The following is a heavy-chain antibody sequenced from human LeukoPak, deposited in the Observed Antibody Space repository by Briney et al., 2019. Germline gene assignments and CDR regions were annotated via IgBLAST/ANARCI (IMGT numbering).Heavy chain of an antibody. V-gene: IGHV3-33*08. CDR2: IWYDGSNK. CDR1: GFTFSDYA. Sequence: GRSLRLSCAASGFTFSDYALHWVRQALGKGLEWVAFIWYDGSNKYYADSVKGRFTVSRDNSKNTLYLQMNSLKTEDTAVYYCTAITGILSLIWGQGTMVTVSS. CDR3: TAITGILSLI. J-gene: IGHJ3*02. D-gene: IGHD1-20*01.